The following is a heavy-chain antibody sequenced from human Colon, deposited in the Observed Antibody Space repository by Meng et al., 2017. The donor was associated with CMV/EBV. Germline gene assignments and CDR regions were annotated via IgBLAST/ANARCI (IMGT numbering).Heavy chain of an antibody. Sequence: GESLKISCAASGFIFNTYEMIWVRQAPGKGLEWISYILAGGYIQHYANSVKGRFTISRDDAKNSVYLQMNSLRAEDTAVYYCAKALSTPAARPTPLDFWGQGSLVTVSS. CDR2: ILAGGYIQ. CDR3: AKALSTPAARPTPLDF. CDR1: GFIFNTYE. D-gene: IGHD6-6*01. J-gene: IGHJ4*02. V-gene: IGHV3-48*03.